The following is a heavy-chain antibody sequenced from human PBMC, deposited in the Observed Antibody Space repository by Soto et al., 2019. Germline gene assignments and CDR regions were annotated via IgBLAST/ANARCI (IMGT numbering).Heavy chain of an antibody. J-gene: IGHJ3*02. CDR3: ARGGSSDCQVSLDI. CDR1: AGNYSHSC. D-gene: IGHD6-19*01. Sequence: SASRSLTPALYAGNYSHSCSYSIRKSPGNGLEWTGKIKHSGSSNYNPSLRSRVSMSVDMSQNQFSLRLTSVTAADTAVYYCARGGSSDCQVSLDIWGQGTMVS. V-gene: IGHV4-34*01. CDR2: IKHSGSS.